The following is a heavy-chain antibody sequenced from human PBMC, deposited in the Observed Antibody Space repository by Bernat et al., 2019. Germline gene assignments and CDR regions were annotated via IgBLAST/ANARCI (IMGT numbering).Heavy chain of an antibody. CDR1: GGTFSSYA. CDR2: IIPIFGTA. Sequence: QVQLVQSGAEVKKPGSSVKVSCKASGGTFSSYAISWVRQAPGQGLEWMGGIIPIFGTANYAQKFQGRVTITADKSTSTVYMELSSLRSEDTAVYYCARDMTYYYGSGSYFGPWGQGTLVTVSS. CDR3: ARDMTYYYGSGSYFGP. V-gene: IGHV1-69*06. D-gene: IGHD3-10*01. J-gene: IGHJ5*02.